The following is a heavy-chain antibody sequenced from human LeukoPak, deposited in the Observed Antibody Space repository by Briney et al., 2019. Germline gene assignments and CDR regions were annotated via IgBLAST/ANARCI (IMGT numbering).Heavy chain of an antibody. D-gene: IGHD3-22*01. CDR3: ARHQPGITMIVVVLTSFDY. V-gene: IGHV4-39*01. J-gene: IGHJ4*02. Sequence: PSETLSLTCTVSGGSISSSSYCWGWIRKPPGKGREWIGCIYYSGSTYYNPPPKSRDAISVDTSKNQFSLKVSSVTAADTAVYYCARHQPGITMIVVVLTSFDYWGQGTLVTVSS. CDR2: IYYSGST. CDR1: GGSISSSSYC.